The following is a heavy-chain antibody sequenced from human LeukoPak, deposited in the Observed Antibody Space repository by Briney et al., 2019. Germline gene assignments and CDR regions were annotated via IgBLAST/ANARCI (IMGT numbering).Heavy chain of an antibody. J-gene: IGHJ6*02. D-gene: IGHD3-3*01. Sequence: GGSLRLSCAVSGFTFRSYALSWVRQAPGKGLEWVSVIYSGGSTYYADSVKGRFTISRDNSKNTLYLQMNSLRAEDTAVYYCAREDNFWSGYSGDGMDVWGQGTTVTVSS. CDR1: GFTFRSYA. V-gene: IGHV3-53*01. CDR3: AREDNFWSGYSGDGMDV. CDR2: IYSGGST.